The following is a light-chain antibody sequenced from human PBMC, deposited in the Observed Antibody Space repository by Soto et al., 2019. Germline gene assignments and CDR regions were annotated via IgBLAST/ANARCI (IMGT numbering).Light chain of an antibody. CDR2: EVS. CDR1: SSDVGGYNS. CDR3: SSYTTSSTLVI. J-gene: IGLJ2*01. Sequence: QSVLTQPASVPGSPGQSITISCTGTSSDVGGYNSVSWYQHYPGKAPKLMIYEVSNRPSGISNRFSGSKSGNTASLTISGVQAEDEADYYCSSYTTSSTLVIFGGGTKLTVL. V-gene: IGLV2-14*01.